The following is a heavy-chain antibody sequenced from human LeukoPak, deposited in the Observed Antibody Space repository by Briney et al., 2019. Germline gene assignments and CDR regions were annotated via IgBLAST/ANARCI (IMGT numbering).Heavy chain of an antibody. J-gene: IGHJ4*02. D-gene: IGHD3-9*01. V-gene: IGHV3-21*01. CDR3: ARDFDRAGDYHHFDF. CDR2: IITVSTTYF. CDR1: GFTFGSYS. Sequence: GGSLRLSCVASGFTFGSYSMNWVRQAPGRGLEWASSIITVSTTYFQYADSVKGRFTISRDNAKNSLYLQMDSLRAEDTAVYYCARDFDRAGDYHHFDFWGQGTLVTVSS.